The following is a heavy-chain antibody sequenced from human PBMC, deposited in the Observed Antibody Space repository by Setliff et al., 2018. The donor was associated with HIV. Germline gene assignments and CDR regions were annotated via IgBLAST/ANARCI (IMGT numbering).Heavy chain of an antibody. CDR3: ARLGIYGDYLDH. CDR2: ISAYNGNT. V-gene: IGHV1-18*01. CDR1: GYIFNSYG. J-gene: IGHJ4*02. Sequence: ASVKVSCKASGYIFNSYGISWVRQAPGQGLEWMGWISAYNGNTNYAQKVQGRVSMTTDTPTSTAYMELRSLRSDDTAVYYCARLGIYGDYLDHWGQGTLVTVSS. D-gene: IGHD4-17*01.